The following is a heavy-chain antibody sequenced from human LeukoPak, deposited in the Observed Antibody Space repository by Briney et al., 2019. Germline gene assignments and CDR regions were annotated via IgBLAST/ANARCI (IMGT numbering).Heavy chain of an antibody. J-gene: IGHJ6*03. CDR1: GGSFSGYY. Sequence: PSETLSLTCAVYGGSFSGYYWSWIRQPPGKGLEWIGYIYYSGSTNYNPSLKSRVTISEDTSKNQFSLKLSSVTAADTAVYYCARDRVYYMDVWGKGTTVTVSS. V-gene: IGHV4-59*01. CDR3: ARDRVYYMDV. CDR2: IYYSGST.